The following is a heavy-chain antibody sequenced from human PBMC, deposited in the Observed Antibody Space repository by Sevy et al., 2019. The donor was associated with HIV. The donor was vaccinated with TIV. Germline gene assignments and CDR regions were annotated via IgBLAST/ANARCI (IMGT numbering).Heavy chain of an antibody. CDR1: GGTFSSYA. CDR3: ARVIMITFGGVIVNGAFDI. J-gene: IGHJ3*02. D-gene: IGHD3-16*02. V-gene: IGHV1-69*13. Sequence: SVKVSCKASGGTFSSYAISWVRQAPGQGLEWMGGIIPIFGTANYAQKFQGRVTITADESTSTAYMELSSLRSEDTAVYYCARVIMITFGGVIVNGAFDIWGQGTMVTVSS. CDR2: IIPIFGTA.